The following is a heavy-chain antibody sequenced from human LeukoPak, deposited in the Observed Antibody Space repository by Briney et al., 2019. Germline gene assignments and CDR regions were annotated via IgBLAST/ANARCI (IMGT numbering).Heavy chain of an antibody. CDR1: GGSISSYY. D-gene: IGHD3-16*02. CDR2: IYTSGST. V-gene: IGHV4-4*07. Sequence: SETLSLTCTVSGGSISSYYWSWIRQPAGKGLEWIGRIYTSGSTNYNPSLKSRVTMSVDTSKNQFSLKLSSVTAADTAVYYCARGGRAFGGVIATNRYFDYWGQGTLVTVSS. J-gene: IGHJ4*02. CDR3: ARGGRAFGGVIATNRYFDY.